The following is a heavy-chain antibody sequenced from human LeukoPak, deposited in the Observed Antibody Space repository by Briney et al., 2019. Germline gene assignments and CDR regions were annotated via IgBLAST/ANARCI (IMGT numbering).Heavy chain of an antibody. Sequence: GGSLRLSCAASGFTFSSYSMNWVRQAPGKGLEWVSSISSSSSYIYYADSVKGRFTISRDNAKNSLYLQMNSLRAEDTAVYYCASEDIVLMVYAIPFDYWGQGTLVTVSS. J-gene: IGHJ4*02. CDR1: GFTFSSYS. CDR3: ASEDIVLMVYAIPFDY. D-gene: IGHD2-8*01. CDR2: ISSSSSYI. V-gene: IGHV3-21*01.